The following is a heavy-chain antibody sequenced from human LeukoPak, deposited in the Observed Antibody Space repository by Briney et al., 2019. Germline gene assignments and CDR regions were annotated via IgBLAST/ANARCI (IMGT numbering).Heavy chain of an antibody. D-gene: IGHD6-19*01. CDR2: INPNSGDT. V-gene: IGHV1-2*02. CDR1: GYTFTGYY. Sequence: ASVKVSCKASGYTFTGYYMHWVRQAPGQGLEWMGWINPNSGDTNYAQKFQGRVTITRDTSISTASMELSWLRSDDTAVYYCARVGSSGWYVHPTLDYWGQGTLVTVSS. J-gene: IGHJ4*02. CDR3: ARVGSSGWYVHPTLDY.